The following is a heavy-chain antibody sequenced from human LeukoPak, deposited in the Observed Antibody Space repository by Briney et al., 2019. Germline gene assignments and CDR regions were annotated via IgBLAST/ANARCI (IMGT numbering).Heavy chain of an antibody. CDR1: GFTFSNHG. J-gene: IGHJ6*03. D-gene: IGHD3-22*01. Sequence: GGSLSLSCAASGFTFSNHGMNWVRQAPGKGLEWVSGISPSGDITYYADSVKGRFTISRDNSKNTLYLQMNSLRAEDTAVYYCAKSPRVRGSGYYAYYYYYYMDVWGKGTTVTVSS. CDR2: ISPSGDIT. CDR3: AKSPRVRGSGYYAYYYYYYMDV. V-gene: IGHV3-23*01.